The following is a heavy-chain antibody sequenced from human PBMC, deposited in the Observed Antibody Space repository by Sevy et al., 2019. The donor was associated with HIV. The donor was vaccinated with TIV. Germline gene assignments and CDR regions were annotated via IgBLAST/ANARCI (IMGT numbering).Heavy chain of an antibody. Sequence: RASVKVSCKASDYTFSTQGFNWVRQAPGQGLEWMGWISAYNGNTKYAQKFQGRVTMTTDTSTSTAYMELRSLTSDDTAVYYCARDWAPGYYYDAIGVKRDYYFDYWGQGTLVTVSS. CDR2: ISAYNGNT. CDR1: DYTFSTQG. V-gene: IGHV1-18*01. D-gene: IGHD3-22*01. CDR3: ARDWAPGYYYDAIGVKRDYYFDY. J-gene: IGHJ4*02.